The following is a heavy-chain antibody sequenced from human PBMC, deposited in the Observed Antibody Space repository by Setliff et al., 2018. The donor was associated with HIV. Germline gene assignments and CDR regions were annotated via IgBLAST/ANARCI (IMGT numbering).Heavy chain of an antibody. CDR2: MDNRGNT. V-gene: IGHV4-59*01. Sequence: SETLSLTCSVSGASISDYYWNWIRQPPGKGLEWIGYMDNRGNTNYSPSLKSRITISVDTSKNHFSLKLNSVTAADTAVYYCALPYCSGGNCWSSASLPPAGWFDPWGQGTLVTVSS. CDR3: ALPYCSGGNCWSSASLPPAGWFDP. D-gene: IGHD2-15*01. CDR1: GASISDYY. J-gene: IGHJ5*02.